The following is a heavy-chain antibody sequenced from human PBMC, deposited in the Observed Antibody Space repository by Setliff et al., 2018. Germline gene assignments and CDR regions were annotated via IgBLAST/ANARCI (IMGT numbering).Heavy chain of an antibody. Sequence: ASVKVSCKASGHTFTSYFMQWVRQAPGQGLEWMGMINPSGGYTIYAQKFQGRVTITADESTSTAYMELSSLRSEDTAVYYCARDGDNYYDSSGYYSPLDYWGQGTLVTVSS. D-gene: IGHD3-22*01. J-gene: IGHJ4*02. CDR2: INPSGGYT. V-gene: IGHV1-46*01. CDR3: ARDGDNYYDSSGYYSPLDY. CDR1: GHTFTSYF.